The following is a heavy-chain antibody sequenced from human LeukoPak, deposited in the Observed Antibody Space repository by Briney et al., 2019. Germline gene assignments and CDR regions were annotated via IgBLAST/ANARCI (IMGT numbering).Heavy chain of an antibody. CDR3: AGDICSGGSCYPSVRYYYYGMDV. Sequence: ASVKVSCKASGYTFTGYYMHWVRQAPGQGLEWMGGIIPIFGTANYAQKFQGRVTITADESTSTAYMELSSLRSEDTAVYYCAGDICSGGSCYPSVRYYYYGMDVWGQGTTVTVSS. V-gene: IGHV1-69*13. CDR1: GYTFTGYY. J-gene: IGHJ6*02. D-gene: IGHD2-15*01. CDR2: IIPIFGTA.